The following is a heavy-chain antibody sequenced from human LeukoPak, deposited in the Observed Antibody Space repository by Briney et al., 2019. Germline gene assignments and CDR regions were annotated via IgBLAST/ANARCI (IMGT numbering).Heavy chain of an antibody. CDR3: ARRRWGYSSSSGQYFDY. CDR2: INHSGST. Sequence: SETLSLTCAVYGGSFSGYYWSWIRQPPGEGLEWIGEINHSGSTNYNPSLKSRVTISVDTSKNQFSLKLSSVTAADTAVYYCARRRWGYSSSSGQYFDYWGQGTLVTVSS. CDR1: GGSFSGYY. J-gene: IGHJ4*02. D-gene: IGHD6-6*01. V-gene: IGHV4-34*01.